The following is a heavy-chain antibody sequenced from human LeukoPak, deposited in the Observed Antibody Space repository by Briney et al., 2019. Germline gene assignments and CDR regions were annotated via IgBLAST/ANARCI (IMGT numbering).Heavy chain of an antibody. CDR2: ISYDGSNK. J-gene: IGHJ4*02. CDR3: AKDRSNYDSTGYNYFDY. CDR1: GFTFSNYD. D-gene: IGHD3-22*01. V-gene: IGHV3-30*18. Sequence: PGRSLRLSCAASGFTFSNYDTHWVRQAPGKGLEWVAVISYDGSNKYYADSVKGRFTISRDNSKNTVYLQMNSLRAEDTAVYHCAKDRSNYDSTGYNYFDYWGQGMLVTVSS.